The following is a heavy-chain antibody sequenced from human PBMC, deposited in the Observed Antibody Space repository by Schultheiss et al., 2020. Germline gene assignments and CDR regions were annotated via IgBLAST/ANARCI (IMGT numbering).Heavy chain of an antibody. D-gene: IGHD3-16*01. J-gene: IGHJ4*02. V-gene: IGHV4-34*01. CDR2: INHSGST. CDR3: ARGGNFGDYVPNFDY. CDR1: GGSFSGYY. Sequence: SQTLSLTCAVYGGSFSGYYWSWIRQPPGKGLEWIGEINHSGSTNYNPSLKSRVTISVDTSKNQFSLKLSSVTAADTAVYYCARGGNFGDYVPNFDYWGQGTLVTVSS.